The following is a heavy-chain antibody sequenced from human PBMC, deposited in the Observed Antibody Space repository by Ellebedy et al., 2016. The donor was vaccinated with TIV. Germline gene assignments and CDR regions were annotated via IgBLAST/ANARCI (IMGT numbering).Heavy chain of an antibody. CDR2: IRQDGSK. D-gene: IGHD4-17*01. V-gene: IGHV3-7*03. Sequence: GESLKISCAVSGFSFSSYWMSWVRQAPGKGLEWVANIRQDGSKNYVDSVKGRFPISRDNAQNSLYLQMNSLRVEDTAVYFCARDGAYGDYAPGQYGMDVWGQGTTVIVS. J-gene: IGHJ6*02. CDR3: ARDGAYGDYAPGQYGMDV. CDR1: GFSFSSYW.